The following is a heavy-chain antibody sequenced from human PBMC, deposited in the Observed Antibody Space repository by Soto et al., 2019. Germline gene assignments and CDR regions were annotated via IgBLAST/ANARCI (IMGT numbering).Heavy chain of an antibody. Sequence: SETLSLTCAVYGGSFSGYCWSWIRQPPGKGLEWIGEINHSGRTNYNPSLKSRVTISVDTSKSQFSLKLSSVTAADTAVYYCARGYSSGWYRWFDPWGQGTLVTVSS. D-gene: IGHD6-19*01. J-gene: IGHJ5*02. V-gene: IGHV4-34*01. CDR3: ARGYSSGWYRWFDP. CDR1: GGSFSGYC. CDR2: INHSGRT.